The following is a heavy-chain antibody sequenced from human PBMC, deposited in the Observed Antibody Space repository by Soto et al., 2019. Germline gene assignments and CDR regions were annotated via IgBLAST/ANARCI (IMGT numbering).Heavy chain of an antibody. D-gene: IGHD5-12*01. CDR1: GGSISSSNW. J-gene: IGHJ5*02. Sequence: SETLSLTCAVSGGSISSSNWWSWVRQPPGKGLEWIGEIYHSGSTNYNPSLKSRVTISVDKSKNQFSLKLSSVTAADTAVYYCAREKSDRSGYDSRYVGWFDPWGQGTLVTVSS. V-gene: IGHV4-4*02. CDR3: AREKSDRSGYDSRYVGWFDP. CDR2: IYHSGST.